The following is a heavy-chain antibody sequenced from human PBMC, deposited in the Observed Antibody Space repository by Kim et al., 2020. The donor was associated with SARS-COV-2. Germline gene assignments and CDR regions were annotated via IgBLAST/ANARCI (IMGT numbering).Heavy chain of an antibody. CDR2: INAGNGNT. J-gene: IGHJ6*02. Sequence: ASVKVSCKASGYTFTSYAMHWVRQAPGQRLEWMGWINAGNGNTKYSQKFQGRVTITRDTSASTAYMELSSLRSEDTAVYYCARARAAVAGTGVAKYYYYGMDVWGQGTTVTVSS. CDR3: ARARAAVAGTGVAKYYYYGMDV. V-gene: IGHV1-3*01. D-gene: IGHD6-19*01. CDR1: GYTFTSYA.